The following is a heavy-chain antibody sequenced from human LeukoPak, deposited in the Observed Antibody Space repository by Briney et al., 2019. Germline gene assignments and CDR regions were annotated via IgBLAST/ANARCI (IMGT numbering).Heavy chain of an antibody. CDR2: INHSGST. D-gene: IGHD3-10*01. CDR1: GGSFSGYY. Sequence: SESLSLTCAVYGGSFSGYYWSWIRQPPGKGREWIGEINHSGSTNYNPSLKSRVTISVDTSKNQFSLKLSSVTAADTAVYYCARGYYYGSGSYSKPPFGYWGQGTLVTVSS. CDR3: ARGYYYGSGSYSKPPFGY. V-gene: IGHV4-34*01. J-gene: IGHJ4*02.